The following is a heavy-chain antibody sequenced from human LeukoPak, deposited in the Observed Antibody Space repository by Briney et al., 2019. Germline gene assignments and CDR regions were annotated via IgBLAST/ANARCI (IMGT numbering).Heavy chain of an antibody. D-gene: IGHD3-3*01. V-gene: IGHV4-61*01. J-gene: IGHJ4*02. CDR2: IYYSGST. CDR1: GGSVSSGSYY. CDR3: AREDYDSSNFDY. Sequence: PSETLSLTCTVPGGSVSSGSYYWSWIRQPPGKGLEWIGYIYYSGSTNYNPSLKSRVTISVDTSKNQFSLKLSSVTAADTAVYYCAREDYDSSNFDYWGQGTLVTVSS.